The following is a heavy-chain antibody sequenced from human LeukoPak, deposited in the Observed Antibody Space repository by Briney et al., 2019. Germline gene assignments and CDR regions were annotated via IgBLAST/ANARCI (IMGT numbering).Heavy chain of an antibody. Sequence: SETLSLTCTVSGGSISSYYWSWIRQPPGKGLEWIGYIYYSGSTNYNPSLKSRVTISVDTSKNQFSLKLSSVTAADTAVYYCARVKSSGWYQLYYFDYRGQGTLVTVSS. CDR3: ARVKSSGWYQLYYFDY. CDR2: IYYSGST. CDR1: GGSISSYY. V-gene: IGHV4-59*01. J-gene: IGHJ4*02. D-gene: IGHD6-19*01.